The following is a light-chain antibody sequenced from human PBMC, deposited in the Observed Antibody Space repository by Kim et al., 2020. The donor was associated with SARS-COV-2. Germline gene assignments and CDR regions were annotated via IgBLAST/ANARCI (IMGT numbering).Light chain of an antibody. CDR1: QDISRY. CDR3: QQMYSAPFT. Sequence: DIQMTQSPSSLSASVGDRVTITCRASQDISRYLNWYQQKPGKAPKLLIYTASSLQSGVPSRFTGSGSGTDFTLTISSLQPEDFATYYCQQMYSAPFTFGPGTKVDIK. V-gene: IGKV1-39*01. CDR2: TAS. J-gene: IGKJ3*01.